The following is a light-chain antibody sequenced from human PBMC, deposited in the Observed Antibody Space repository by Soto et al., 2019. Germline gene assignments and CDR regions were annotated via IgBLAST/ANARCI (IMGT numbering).Light chain of an antibody. V-gene: IGKV3-15*01. CDR3: HQYNKWPPIT. Sequence: EIVMTQSPATLSVSPGERATLSCRASQSVSSNLAWYQQKPGQAPRLLIYGASTRATGIPARFSGSGSGTEFTLTISNLQSEDFAVYYCHQYNKWPPITFGQGTRLEI. J-gene: IGKJ5*01. CDR1: QSVSSN. CDR2: GAS.